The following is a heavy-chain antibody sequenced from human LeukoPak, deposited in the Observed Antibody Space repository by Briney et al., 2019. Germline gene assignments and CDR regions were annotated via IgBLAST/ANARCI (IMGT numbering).Heavy chain of an antibody. CDR2: ITGSSSYI. D-gene: IGHD6-6*01. V-gene: IGHV3-21*01. CDR1: GFTFSTYY. J-gene: IGHJ4*02. Sequence: GGSLRLSCAASGFTFSTYYMNWVRQAPGKGLEWVSFITGSSSYIYYTDSVKGRFTISRDNAKNSLFLQMNSLRDEDTAVYYCASGFSSSPYFDNWGQGTLVTVSS. CDR3: ASGFSSSPYFDN.